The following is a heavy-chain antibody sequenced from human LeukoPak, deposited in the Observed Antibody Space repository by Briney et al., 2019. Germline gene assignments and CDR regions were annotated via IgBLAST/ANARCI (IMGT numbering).Heavy chain of an antibody. CDR3: STDGGYGSGSLAY. D-gene: IGHD3-10*01. V-gene: IGHV3-15*01. CDR1: GFTSSSYT. J-gene: IGHJ4*02. CDR2: IKSNTNDGTA. Sequence: PGGSLRLSCAASGFTSSSYTMNWVRQAPGKGLEWVGRIKSNTNDGTAAYAGPLKGRFTISRDDSKNTLYLQVNSLKTEDTAVYYCSTDGGYGSGSLAYWGQGTLVTVSS.